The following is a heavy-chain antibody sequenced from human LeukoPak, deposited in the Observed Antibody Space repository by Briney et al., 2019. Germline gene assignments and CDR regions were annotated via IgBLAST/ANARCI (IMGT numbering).Heavy chain of an antibody. J-gene: IGHJ3*02. Sequence: SETLSLTCTVSGASISSSDYYWGWIHQPPGKGLEWIGSLYSGGLTYYNPSLKSRVTISVDTSKNQFSLKVTSVTAADTAVYSCASGGYSSGWYGSFDIWGQWTVVTVSS. CDR1: GASISSSDYY. CDR3: ASGGYSSGWYGSFDI. CDR2: LYSGGLT. D-gene: IGHD6-19*01. V-gene: IGHV4-39*01.